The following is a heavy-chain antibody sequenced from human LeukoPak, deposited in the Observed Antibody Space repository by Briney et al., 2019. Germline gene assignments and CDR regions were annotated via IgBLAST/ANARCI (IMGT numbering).Heavy chain of an antibody. CDR3: GRQRTDQYCGFATCHYFYY. Sequence: GESLKISCKGSGYSFSNYWIGWVRQMPGKGLEWMVIIYPCESDTRYSPSFQGQVIISADKTISNAYLQWSSLKASDNDMYYYGRQRTDQYCGFATCHYFYYWGKGVMVTVSS. J-gene: IGHJ4*02. CDR1: GYSFSNYW. CDR2: IYPCESDT. D-gene: IGHD2-21*01. V-gene: IGHV5-51*01.